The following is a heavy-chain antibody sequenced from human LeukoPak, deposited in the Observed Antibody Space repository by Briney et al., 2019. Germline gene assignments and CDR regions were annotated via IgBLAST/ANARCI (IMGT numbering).Heavy chain of an antibody. CDR1: GFTFSSYG. Sequence: GGSLRLSCAASGFTFSSYGMHWVRQAPGKGLEWVSSISSSSSYIYYADSVKGRFTISRDNAKNSLYLQMNSLRAEDTAVYYCARDSVVVTAIDYWGQGTLVTVSS. V-gene: IGHV3-21*01. CDR2: ISSSSSYI. CDR3: ARDSVVVTAIDY. J-gene: IGHJ4*02. D-gene: IGHD2-21*02.